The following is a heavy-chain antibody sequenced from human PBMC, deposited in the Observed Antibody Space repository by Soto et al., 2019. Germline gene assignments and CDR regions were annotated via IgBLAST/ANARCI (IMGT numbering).Heavy chain of an antibody. Sequence: ASVKVSCKASGYTFTSYGISWVRQAPGQGLEWMGWISAYNGNTNYAQKLQGRVTMTTDTSTSTAYMELRSLRSDDTAVYYCARDLVTPTEVQIYYYYGMDFWGQGTTVTVSS. V-gene: IGHV1-18*01. D-gene: IGHD2-21*02. J-gene: IGHJ6*02. CDR3: ARDLVTPTEVQIYYYYGMDF. CDR2: ISAYNGNT. CDR1: GYTFTSYG.